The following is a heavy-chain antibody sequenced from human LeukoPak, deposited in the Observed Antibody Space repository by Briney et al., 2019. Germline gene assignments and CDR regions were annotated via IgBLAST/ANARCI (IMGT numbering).Heavy chain of an antibody. V-gene: IGHV1-2*02. D-gene: IGHD1-26*01. CDR2: MNPKSGGT. Sequence: ASVKVSCKASGYTFTNSYIHWVRQAPGQGLEWMGSMNPKSGGTKYAQKFQGRVSMTRDTSISTAYMELASLTSDDTAVYYCARAGDRSWFDPWGQGTLVTVSS. J-gene: IGHJ5*02. CDR1: GYTFTNSY. CDR3: ARAGDRSWFDP.